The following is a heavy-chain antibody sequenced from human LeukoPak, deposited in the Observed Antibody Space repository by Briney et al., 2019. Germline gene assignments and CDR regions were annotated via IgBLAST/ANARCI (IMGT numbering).Heavy chain of an antibody. CDR2: IYTSGST. CDR1: GGSISSGSYY. CDR3: ARDPELGYCSSTSCYSNGG. J-gene: IGHJ4*02. D-gene: IGHD2-2*02. Sequence: PSQTLSLTCTVSGGSISSGSYYWSWIRQPAGKGLEWIGRIYTSGSTNYNPSLKSRVTISVDTSKNQFSLNLSSVTAADTAVYYCARDPELGYCSSTSCYSNGGWGQGTLVTVSS. V-gene: IGHV4-61*02.